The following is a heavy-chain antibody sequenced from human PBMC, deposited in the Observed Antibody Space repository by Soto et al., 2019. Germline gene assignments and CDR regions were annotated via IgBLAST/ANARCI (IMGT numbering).Heavy chain of an antibody. D-gene: IGHD6-19*01. Sequence: SETLSLTCAVSVGSISSSNWWSWVRHPPGKGLEWVGEIYHSGSTNYNPSLKSRVTISVDKSQNQFYLKLSSVTAADTAVYYCARDRPVAGPYYFAYWGQGTMVTVSS. V-gene: IGHV4-4*02. J-gene: IGHJ4*02. CDR1: VGSISSSNW. CDR2: IYHSGST. CDR3: ARDRPVAGPYYFAY.